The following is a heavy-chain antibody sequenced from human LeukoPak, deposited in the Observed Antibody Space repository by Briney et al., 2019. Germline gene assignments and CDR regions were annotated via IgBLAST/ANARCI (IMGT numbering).Heavy chain of an antibody. Sequence: GGSLRLSCAASEFTFSSYAMIWVRQAPGKGLEWGLDISDSGGSTYYADSVKGRFTISRDNSKNTLYLQMNSLRVEDTAVYYCAKVWLPHRAFDYWGQGTLVTVSS. D-gene: IGHD6-19*01. V-gene: IGHV3-23*01. CDR2: ISDSGGST. J-gene: IGHJ4*02. CDR3: AKVWLPHRAFDY. CDR1: EFTFSSYA.